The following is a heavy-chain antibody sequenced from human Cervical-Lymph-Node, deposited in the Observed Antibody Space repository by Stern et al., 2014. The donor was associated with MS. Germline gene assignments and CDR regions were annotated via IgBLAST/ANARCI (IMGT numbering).Heavy chain of an antibody. J-gene: IGHJ6*02. CDR3: ARCDSSTRVYYYYGMDV. CDR1: GYTFTSYG. V-gene: IGHV1-18*01. CDR2: ISAYNGNT. D-gene: IGHD6-13*01. Sequence: VQLVESGAEVKKPGASVKVSCKASGYTFTSYGISWVRQAPGQGLEWMGWISAYNGNTNYAQKLQGRVTMTTDTSTSTAYMELRSLRSDDTAVYYCARCDSSTRVYYYYGMDVWGQGTTVTVSS.